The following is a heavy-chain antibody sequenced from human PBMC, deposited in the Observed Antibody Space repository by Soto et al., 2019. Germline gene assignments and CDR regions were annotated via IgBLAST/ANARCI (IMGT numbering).Heavy chain of an antibody. J-gene: IGHJ5*02. CDR3: VRGNDNDDFWNKWSLDT. V-gene: IGHV4-4*02. D-gene: IGHD3-3*01. CDR2: IYQTGTI. CDR1: HDSIKNNW. Sequence: QVQVQESGPGLVKPSGTLSLTCVVSHDSIKNNWWSWVRQPPGKGLEWIGEIYQTGTINYNPSLRSRVTISVDKSKNQLSLKVDSVTAADTAVYYCVRGNDNDDFWNKWSLDTWGRGTLVTVSS.